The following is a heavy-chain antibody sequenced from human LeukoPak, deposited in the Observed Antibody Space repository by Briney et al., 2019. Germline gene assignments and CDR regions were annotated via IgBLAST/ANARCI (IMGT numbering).Heavy chain of an antibody. V-gene: IGHV1-2*02. D-gene: IGHD1-26*01. J-gene: IGHJ4*02. Sequence: VASVKVSCKASGYTFTGYYMHWVRQAPGQGLEWMGWINPKSGGTNYAQKLQGRVTMTRDTSISTAYMDLSRLKSDDTAVYYCARDSGSYVYFDYWGQGTLVTVSS. CDR3: ARDSGSYVYFDY. CDR1: GYTFTGYY. CDR2: INPKSGGT.